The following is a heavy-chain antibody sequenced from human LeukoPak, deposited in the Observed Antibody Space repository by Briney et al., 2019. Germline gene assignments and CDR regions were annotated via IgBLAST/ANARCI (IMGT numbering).Heavy chain of an antibody. CDR3: ARRPYYSGSGSPYYYYYMDV. CDR2: INHSGTT. Sequence: SETLSLTCAVYGGSFSGYYWTWIRQPPGKGLEWIGDINHSGTTNYDPSLKSRVTISVDTSKNQFSLKLSSVTAADTAVYYCARRPYYSGSGSPYYYYYMDVWGKGTTVTISS. J-gene: IGHJ6*03. V-gene: IGHV4-34*01. CDR1: GGSFSGYY. D-gene: IGHD3-10*01.